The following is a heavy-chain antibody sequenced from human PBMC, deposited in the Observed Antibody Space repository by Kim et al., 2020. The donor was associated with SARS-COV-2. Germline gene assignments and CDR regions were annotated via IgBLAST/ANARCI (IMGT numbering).Heavy chain of an antibody. V-gene: IGHV4-39*01. CDR2: IYYSGST. D-gene: IGHD6-13*01. Sequence: SETLSLTCTVSGGSISSSSYYWGWIRQPPEKGLEWIGSIYYSGSTYYNPSLKSRVTISVDTSKNQFSLKLSSVTAADTAVYYCASGAAAGTNWFDPWGQGTLVTVSS. CDR1: GGSISSSSYY. J-gene: IGHJ5*02. CDR3: ASGAAAGTNWFDP.